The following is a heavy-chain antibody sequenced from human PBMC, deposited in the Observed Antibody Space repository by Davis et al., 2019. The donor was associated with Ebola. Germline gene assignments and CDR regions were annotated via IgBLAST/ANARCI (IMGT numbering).Heavy chain of an antibody. CDR1: GFNFSGSA. V-gene: IGHV3-73*01. CDR3: MIILVGTTFFDR. D-gene: IGHD1-26*01. Sequence: PGGSLRLSCAASGFNFSGSAIHWVRQASGKGLEWLGRIRSRPNSYATSYTGSVEGRFTISRDDSKNTAYLQMDSLRTGDTAVYRCMIILVGTTFFDRWGQGTLVTVSS. J-gene: IGHJ4*02. CDR2: IRSRPNSYAT.